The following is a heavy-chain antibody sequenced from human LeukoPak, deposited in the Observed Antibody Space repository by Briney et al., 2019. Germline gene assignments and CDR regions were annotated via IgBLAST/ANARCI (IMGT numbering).Heavy chain of an antibody. D-gene: IGHD2-2*01. J-gene: IGHJ6*03. CDR3: AADGVRYCSSTSCYGYMDD. CDR2: IVVGSGNT. CDR1: GFTFTSSA. V-gene: IGHV1-58*02. Sequence: SVKVSCKASGFTFTSSAMQWVRQARGQRLEWIGWIVVGSGNTNYAQKFQERVTITRDMSTSTAYMELSSLRSEDTAVYYCAADGVRYCSSTSCYGYMDDWGKGTTVTVSS.